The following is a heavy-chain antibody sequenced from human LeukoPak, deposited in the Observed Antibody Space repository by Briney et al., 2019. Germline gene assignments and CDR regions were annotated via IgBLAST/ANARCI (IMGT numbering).Heavy chain of an antibody. CDR3: ARLANIPAAMWSYYYYYYMDV. D-gene: IGHD2-2*01. V-gene: IGHV4-38-2*02. CDR1: GYSISSGYY. CDR2: IYHSGST. Sequence: SETLSLTCTVSGYSISSGYYWGWIRQPPGKGLEWIGSIYHSGSTYYNPSLKSRVTISVDTSKNQFSLKLSSVTAADTAVYYCARLANIPAAMWSYYYYYYMDVWGKGTTVTISS. J-gene: IGHJ6*03.